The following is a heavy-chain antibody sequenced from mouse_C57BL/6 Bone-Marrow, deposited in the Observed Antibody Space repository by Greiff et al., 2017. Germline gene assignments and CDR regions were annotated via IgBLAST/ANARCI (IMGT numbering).Heavy chain of an antibody. V-gene: IGHV1-81*01. CDR1: GYTFTSYG. CDR3: AREGTTVVPYY. CDR2: IYPRSGNT. J-gene: IGHJ2*01. D-gene: IGHD1-1*01. Sequence: QVQLKESGAELARPGASVKLSCKASGYTFTSYGISWVKQRTGQGLEWIGEIYPRSGNTYYSEKFKGKATLTADKSSSTAYMELRSLTSEDSAVYFCAREGTTVVPYYWGQGTTLTVSS.